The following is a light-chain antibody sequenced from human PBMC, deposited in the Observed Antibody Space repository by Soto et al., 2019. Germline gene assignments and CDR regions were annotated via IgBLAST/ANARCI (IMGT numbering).Light chain of an antibody. CDR2: AAS. J-gene: IGKJ1*01. Sequence: DIQMTQSPSSLSASVGDRVTITCRASQGISNYLAWYQQKPGKVPKLLIYAASTLQSGVPSRFSGSGSGTDFSLARSRGQPEDVATYHCQRYNSAPWAFGQGTKVEIK. CDR3: QRYNSAPWA. CDR1: QGISNY. V-gene: IGKV1-27*01.